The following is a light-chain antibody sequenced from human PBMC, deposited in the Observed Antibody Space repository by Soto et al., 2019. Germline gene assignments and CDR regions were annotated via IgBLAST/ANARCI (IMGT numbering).Light chain of an antibody. CDR2: GAS. Sequence: IVVTQSPGTLSLSPVERATLSCRASQSVSSTKLAWYQHRPGQAPRLLIFGASIRVTGIPDRFIGSGSGTHFTLTISRLEPEDFAVYYCQHYVTSLTTFGQGTKVDI. J-gene: IGKJ1*01. CDR3: QHYVTSLTT. CDR1: QSVSSTK. V-gene: IGKV3-20*01.